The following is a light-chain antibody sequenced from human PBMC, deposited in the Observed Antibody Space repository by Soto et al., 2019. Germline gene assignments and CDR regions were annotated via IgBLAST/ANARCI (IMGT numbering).Light chain of an antibody. CDR1: QSISSY. Sequence: DIQMTQSPSSLSASVGDRVTITCRASQSISSYLNWYQQKPGKAPKLLIYAASSLQSGVPSRFSGSGSGTDFPLTISSLQPEDFATYYCQQSYSSPQAWTFGQGTKVEI. CDR2: AAS. CDR3: QQSYSSPQAWT. J-gene: IGKJ1*01. V-gene: IGKV1-39*01.